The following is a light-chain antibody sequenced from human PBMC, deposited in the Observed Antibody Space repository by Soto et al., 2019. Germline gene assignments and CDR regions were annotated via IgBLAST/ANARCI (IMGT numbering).Light chain of an antibody. V-gene: IGLV2-8*01. CDR3: TSYVGNAIWV. J-gene: IGLJ3*02. CDR2: EVT. Sequence: QSALTQPPSASGSPGQSVTISCTGTSSDVGAYKYVSWYQQYPGKAPKLMIYEVTKRPSGVPDRFSGSKSGNTASLTVSGLQAEDEADYYCTSYVGNAIWVFGGGNKVTFL. CDR1: SSDVGAYKY.